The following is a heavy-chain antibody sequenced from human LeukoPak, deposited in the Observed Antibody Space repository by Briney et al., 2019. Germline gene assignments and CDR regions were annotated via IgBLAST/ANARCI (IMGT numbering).Heavy chain of an antibody. CDR3: ATDDYRGLGY. Sequence: GGSLRLSCATSVITFHNYWMHWVRQAPGKGLVCVSHIIQDCSETFYADSVKRRFTISRDNAKNTVYLQMNSLRAEDTAVYYCATDDYRGLGYWGQGTLVTVSS. CDR2: IIQDCSET. J-gene: IGHJ4*02. V-gene: IGHV3-74*01. CDR1: VITFHNYW. D-gene: IGHD3-16*01.